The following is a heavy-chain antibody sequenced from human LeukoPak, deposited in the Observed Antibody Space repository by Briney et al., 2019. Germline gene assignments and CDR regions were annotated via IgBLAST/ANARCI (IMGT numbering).Heavy chain of an antibody. J-gene: IGHJ4*02. Sequence: AGGSLRLSCAASGFTFGLYSMTWVRQAPGKGLEWVSLIDSNSNFMNYADSVKGRFTISRDNAKNSLYLQMNSLRAEDTAVYYCAKSFWWFGEFSPFDYWGQGTLVTVSS. CDR2: IDSNSNFM. CDR1: GFTFGLYS. CDR3: AKSFWWFGEFSPFDY. V-gene: IGHV3-21*01. D-gene: IGHD3-10*01.